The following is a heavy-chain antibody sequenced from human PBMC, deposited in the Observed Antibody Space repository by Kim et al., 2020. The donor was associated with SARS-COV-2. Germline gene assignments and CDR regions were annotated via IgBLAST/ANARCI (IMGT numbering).Heavy chain of an antibody. CDR2: ISWNSGSI. CDR1: GFTFDDYV. D-gene: IGHD5-12*01. Sequence: GGSLRLSCAAFGFTFDDYVMHWVRQAPGKGLEWVSGISWNSGSIGYADSVKGRFTISRDNAKNSLYLQMNSLRAEDTALYYCAKAMKETSGYDDDYNYYYGMDVWGQGTTVTVSS. CDR3: AKAMKETSGYDDDYNYYYGMDV. V-gene: IGHV3-9*01. J-gene: IGHJ6*02.